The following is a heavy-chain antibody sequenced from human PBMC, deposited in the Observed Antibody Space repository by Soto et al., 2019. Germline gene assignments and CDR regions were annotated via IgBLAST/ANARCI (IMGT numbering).Heavy chain of an antibody. J-gene: IGHJ4*02. CDR2: IYYSGST. CDR1: GGSISRYY. CDR3: ARLHWGGGWGGGAGGD. Sequence: QVQLQESGPGLVKPSETLSLTCTVSGGSISRYYWSWIRQPPGKGLEWIGYIYYSGSTNYNPSIKSRVTISVDTSKFQCSLRLRSVTGAGGGVDGGARLHWGGGWGGGAGGDWGQGTLVTVSS. D-gene: IGHD2-21*01. V-gene: IGHV4-59*01.